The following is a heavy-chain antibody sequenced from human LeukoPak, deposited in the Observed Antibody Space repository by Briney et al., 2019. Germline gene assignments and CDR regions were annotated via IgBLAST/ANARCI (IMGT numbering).Heavy chain of an antibody. Sequence: SGGSLRLSCAASGFTFSSYGMHWVRQAPGKGLEWVAFIRYDGSNKYYADSVKGRFTISRDNSKNTLYLQMNSLRAEDTAVYYCAKDRFFSLDYWGQGTLVTVSS. D-gene: IGHD3-3*01. CDR3: AKDRFFSLDY. J-gene: IGHJ4*02. CDR1: GFTFSSYG. V-gene: IGHV3-30*02. CDR2: IRYDGSNK.